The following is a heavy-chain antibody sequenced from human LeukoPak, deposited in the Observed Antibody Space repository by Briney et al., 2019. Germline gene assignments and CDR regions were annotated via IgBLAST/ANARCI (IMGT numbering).Heavy chain of an antibody. CDR1: GGTFSSYA. J-gene: IGHJ4*02. D-gene: IGHD5-12*01. CDR3: ARDRGVATPYYFDY. CDR2: IIPILGIA. Sequence: SVKVSCKASGGTFSSYAISWVRQAPGQGLEWMGRIIPILGIANYAQKFQGRVTITADKSTSTAYMELSSLRSEDTAVYYCARDRGVATPYYFDYWGQGTLVTVSS. V-gene: IGHV1-69*04.